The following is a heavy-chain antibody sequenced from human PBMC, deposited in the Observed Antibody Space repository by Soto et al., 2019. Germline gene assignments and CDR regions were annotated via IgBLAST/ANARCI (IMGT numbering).Heavy chain of an antibody. CDR3: ASGRGPKPEYFEH. CDR2: IYYRRST. Sequence: SETLSLTCTVSGGSISSYYWSWIRQPPGKGLEWIGYIYYRRSTNYNPSLKSRVTISVDTSKNQFSLKLSSVTAADTAVYCCASGRGPKPEYFEHWGQGTLVTVSS. D-gene: IGHD3-10*01. J-gene: IGHJ1*01. V-gene: IGHV4-59*01. CDR1: GGSISSYY.